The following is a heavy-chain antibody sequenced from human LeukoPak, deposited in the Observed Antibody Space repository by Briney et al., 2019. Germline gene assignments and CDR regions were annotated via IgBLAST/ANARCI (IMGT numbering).Heavy chain of an antibody. CDR1: GGSFSGYY. V-gene: IGHV4-34*01. J-gene: IGHJ4*02. CDR3: ARQTLYCSSTSCYVDYFDY. CDR2: INHSGST. Sequence: SETLSLTCAVYGGSFSGYYWSWIRRPPGKGLEWIGEINHSGSTNYNPSLKSRVTISVDTSKNQFSLKLSSVTAADTAVYYCARQTLYCSSTSCYVDYFDYWGQGTLVTVSS. D-gene: IGHD2-2*01.